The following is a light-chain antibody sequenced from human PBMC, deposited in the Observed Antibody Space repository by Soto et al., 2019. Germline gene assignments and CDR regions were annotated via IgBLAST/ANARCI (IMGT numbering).Light chain of an antibody. CDR2: GAS. CDR3: QQYGGLPT. J-gene: IGKJ1*01. CDR1: QSVTSSY. Sequence: EILLTQSPVTLSLSPGENVTLSCWASQSVTSSYIAWYQQKSGQAPRLLLYGASNRATGIPDRFRGSGSGTDFTLTISRLEPEDFAVYYCQQYGGLPTFGQGTKVDIK. V-gene: IGKV3-20*01.